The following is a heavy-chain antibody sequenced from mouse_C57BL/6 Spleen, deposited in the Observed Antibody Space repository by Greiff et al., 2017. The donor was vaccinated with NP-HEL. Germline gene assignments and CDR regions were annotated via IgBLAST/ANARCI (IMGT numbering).Heavy chain of an antibody. J-gene: IGHJ3*01. CDR1: GYSITSGYY. V-gene: IGHV3-6*01. Sequence: DVKLQESGPGLVKPSQSLSLTCSVTGYSITSGYYWNWIRQFPGNKLEWMGYISYDGSNNYNPSLKNRISITRDTSTNQFFLKLNSVTTEDTATYYCAREGTAQATFAYWGQRTLVTVSA. D-gene: IGHD3-2*02. CDR2: ISYDGSN. CDR3: AREGTAQATFAY.